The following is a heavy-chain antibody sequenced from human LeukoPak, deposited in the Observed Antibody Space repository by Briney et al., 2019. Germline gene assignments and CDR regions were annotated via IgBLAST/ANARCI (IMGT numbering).Heavy chain of an antibody. CDR3: AKGPKWELLRVVDYYYGMDV. Sequence: GGSLRLSCAASGFTFSSYGMHWVRQAPGKGLEWVAVISYDGSNKYYADSVKGRFTISRDNSKNTLYLQMNSLRAEDTAVYYCAKGPKWELLRVVDYYYGMDVWGQGTTVTVSS. V-gene: IGHV3-30*18. J-gene: IGHJ6*02. D-gene: IGHD1-26*01. CDR1: GFTFSSYG. CDR2: ISYDGSNK.